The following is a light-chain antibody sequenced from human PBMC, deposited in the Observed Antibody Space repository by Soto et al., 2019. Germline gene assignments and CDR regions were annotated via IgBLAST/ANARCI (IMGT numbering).Light chain of an antibody. CDR3: QQYNNWPPTWT. CDR1: QSVSSN. Sequence: ELLMTQSPATLSVSPGERATLSCTASQSVSSNLAWYQQKPGQAPRLLIYAVSNRATGIPARFSGSGSGTEFTLTINSLHSEDFAVYYCQQYNNWPPTWTXGQGTKVDIK. CDR2: AVS. V-gene: IGKV3-15*01. J-gene: IGKJ1*01.